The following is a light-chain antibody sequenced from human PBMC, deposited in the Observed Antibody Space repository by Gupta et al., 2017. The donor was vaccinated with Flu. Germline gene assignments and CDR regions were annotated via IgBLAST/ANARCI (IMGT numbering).Light chain of an antibody. CDR1: SSNIGNKY. CDR3: GTWDSSLSAVV. CDR2: ENN. J-gene: IGLJ2*01. V-gene: IGLV1-51*02. Sequence: QSVLTQPPSVSAAPGQKVTISCSGSSSNIGNKYVSWYQQLPGTAPKLLIYENNKRPSGIPDRFSSSKSGTSATLGITGLQTGDEADYYCGTWDSSLSAVVFGGGTKLTVL.